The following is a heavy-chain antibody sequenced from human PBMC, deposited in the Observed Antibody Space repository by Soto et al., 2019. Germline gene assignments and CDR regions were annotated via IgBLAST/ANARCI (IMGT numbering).Heavy chain of an antibody. Sequence: QVQLQESGPGLVKPSQTLSLTCTVSGGSISSGGYYWSWIRQHPGKGLEWIGYIYYSGSTYYNPSLKSRVTISVDTSKNQFSLKLSSVTAEDTAVYYCARDGGYYDSSALDYWGQGTLVTVSS. CDR3: ARDGGYYDSSALDY. CDR1: GGSISSGGYY. CDR2: IYYSGST. D-gene: IGHD3-22*01. J-gene: IGHJ4*02. V-gene: IGHV4-31*03.